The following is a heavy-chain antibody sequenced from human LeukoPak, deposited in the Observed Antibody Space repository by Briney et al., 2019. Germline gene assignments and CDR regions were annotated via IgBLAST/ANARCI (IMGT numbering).Heavy chain of an antibody. D-gene: IGHD2-15*01. J-gene: IGHJ6*02. CDR2: INIDGSST. Sequence: PGGSLRLSCAASGFTFSSYWMHWVRQAPGKGLVWVSRINIDGSSTSYADSVKGRFAISRDNAKNTLYLQMNSLRAEDTAVYYCARAIGYCSGGSCYRSLYYYGMDVWGQGTTVTVSS. CDR3: ARAIGYCSGGSCYRSLYYYGMDV. V-gene: IGHV3-74*01. CDR1: GFTFSSYW.